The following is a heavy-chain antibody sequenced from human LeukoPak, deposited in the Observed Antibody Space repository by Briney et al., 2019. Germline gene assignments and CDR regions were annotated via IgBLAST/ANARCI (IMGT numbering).Heavy chain of an antibody. CDR3: AKNGKDNYDMFFDY. J-gene: IGHJ4*02. Sequence: GGSLRLSCAASGFTVSSNYMSWVRQAPGKGLEWVSVIYGGGSTYYADSVKGRFTISRDNSKNTLYLQMNSLRAEDTAIYYCAKNGKDNYDMFFDYWGQGTLVTVSS. CDR1: GFTVSSNY. D-gene: IGHD3-9*01. V-gene: IGHV3-66*01. CDR2: IYGGGST.